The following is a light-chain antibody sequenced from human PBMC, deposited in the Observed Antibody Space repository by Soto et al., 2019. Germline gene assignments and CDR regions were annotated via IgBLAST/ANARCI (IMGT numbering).Light chain of an antibody. CDR2: AAS. CDR3: QQYSSAPYT. J-gene: IGKJ2*01. V-gene: IGKV1-27*01. Sequence: DIQMTQSPSSLSASVGDRVTITCRASQGINNFLARYQQKPGKVPKLLIYAASTLQPGVPSRFSGSGSGTDFTLSISSLQPEDVATYYCQQYSSAPYTFGQGATLEIK. CDR1: QGINNF.